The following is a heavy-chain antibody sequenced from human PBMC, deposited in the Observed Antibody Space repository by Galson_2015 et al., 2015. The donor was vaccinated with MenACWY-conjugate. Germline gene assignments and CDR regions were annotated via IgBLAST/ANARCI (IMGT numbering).Heavy chain of an antibody. V-gene: IGHV1-3*01. J-gene: IGHJ4*02. CDR2: INAGNGNA. D-gene: IGHD5-18*01. CDR1: GYTFATYA. Sequence: SVKVSCKASGYTFATYAIHWVRQAPGQRLEYLGWINAGNGNARSAQKLQGRVTITRDTSANTAYMELSSLRSEDTAEYYCARASLGYGNDFFDYWGQGTLVTVSS. CDR3: ARASLGYGNDFFDY.